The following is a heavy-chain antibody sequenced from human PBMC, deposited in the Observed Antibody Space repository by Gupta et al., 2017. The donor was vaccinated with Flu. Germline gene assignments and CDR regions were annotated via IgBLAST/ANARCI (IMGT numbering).Heavy chain of an antibody. CDR1: GFSFDDYA. CDR2: ISWNSGSI. Sequence: EVQLVESGGGLVQPGRSLRLSCAASGFSFDDYAMHWVRQAPGKGLDWVSGISWNSGSIGYADSVKGRFTISRDNAKNSLYLQMNSLRAEDTALYYCAKPGRTYYYDTSGYYWDYWGQGSLVTVSS. D-gene: IGHD3-22*01. J-gene: IGHJ4*02. CDR3: AKPGRTYYYDTSGYYWDY. V-gene: IGHV3-9*01.